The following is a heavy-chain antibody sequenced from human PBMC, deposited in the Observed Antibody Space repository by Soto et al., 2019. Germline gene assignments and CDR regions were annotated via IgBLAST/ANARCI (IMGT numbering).Heavy chain of an antibody. D-gene: IGHD2-15*01. CDR3: ASLYCSGGSCYSQLYYYGMDV. CDR1: GFTFSSYG. J-gene: IGHJ6*02. CDR2: IWYDGSNK. V-gene: IGHV3-33*01. Sequence: QVQLVESGGGVVQPGRSLRLSCAASGFTFSSYGMHWVRQAPGKGLEWVAVIWYDGSNKYYADSVKGRFTISRDNSKNTLYLQMNSLRAEDTAVYYCASLYCSGGSCYSQLYYYGMDVWGQGTTVTISS.